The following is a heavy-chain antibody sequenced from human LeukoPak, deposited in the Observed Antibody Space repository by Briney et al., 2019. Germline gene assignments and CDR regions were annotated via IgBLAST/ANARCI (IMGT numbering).Heavy chain of an antibody. CDR2: IYPGDSDT. V-gene: IGHV5-51*01. CDR3: ATRKVERALGMSLTYDAFDI. Sequence: GEPLKISCKGSVYSFTSYWIGWVRQMPGKGLDWMGIIYPGDSDTRYSPSFQGQVTISADKSISTAYLQWSSLKASDTAMYYCATRKVERALGMSLTYDAFDIWGQGTMVTVSS. J-gene: IGHJ3*02. CDR1: VYSFTSYW. D-gene: IGHD7-27*01.